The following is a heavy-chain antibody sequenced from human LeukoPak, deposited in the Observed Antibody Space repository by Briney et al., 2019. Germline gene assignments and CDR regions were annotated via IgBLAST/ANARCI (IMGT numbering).Heavy chain of an antibody. V-gene: IGHV3-30*03. CDR2: ISHDGGAR. D-gene: IGHD3-10*01. Sequence: GTSLRLSCAVSGFSIGNYGMHWVRQAPDKGLEWVAMISHDGGARYYGDSVKGRFTISRDNSKNTLYLQMNSLRAEDTAVYYCARAVCGSGSYPYFDYWGQGTLVTVSS. CDR3: ARAVCGSGSYPYFDY. CDR1: GFSIGNYG. J-gene: IGHJ4*02.